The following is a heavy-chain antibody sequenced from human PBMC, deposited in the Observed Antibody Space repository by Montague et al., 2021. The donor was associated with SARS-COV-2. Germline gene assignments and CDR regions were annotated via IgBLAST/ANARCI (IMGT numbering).Heavy chain of an antibody. Sequence: SLRLSCAASGFTFVSYWMSWVRQAPGKGLEWVANIRQDGSDKYYVDSVXGLFTISRDNAKNSLYLQMSSLRAEDTGVYYCTRDRDYGDYLNWFNPWGQGTLVTVSS. D-gene: IGHD4-17*01. J-gene: IGHJ5*02. CDR2: IRQDGSDK. CDR1: GFTFVSYW. CDR3: TRDRDYGDYLNWFNP. V-gene: IGHV3-7*01.